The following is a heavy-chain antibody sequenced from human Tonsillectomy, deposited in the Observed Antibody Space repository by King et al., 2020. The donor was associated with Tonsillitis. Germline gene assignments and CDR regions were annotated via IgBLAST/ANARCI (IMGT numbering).Heavy chain of an antibody. D-gene: IGHD6-19*01. V-gene: IGHV5-51*03. J-gene: IGHJ5*02. CDR3: ARDRPNSSGWSPTGFDP. Sequence: VQLVESGAEVKKPGESLKISCKGSGYSFTNYWIGWVRQMPGKGLEWMGIIYPGDSDTRYSPSFQGQVTISADKSISTAYLQWSSLKASDTAMYYCARDRPNSSGWSPTGFDPWGQGTLVTVSS. CDR2: IYPGDSDT. CDR1: GYSFTNYW.